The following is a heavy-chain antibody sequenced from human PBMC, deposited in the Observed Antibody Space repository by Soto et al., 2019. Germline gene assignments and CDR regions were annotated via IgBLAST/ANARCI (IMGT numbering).Heavy chain of an antibody. CDR3: VRDLLGSGGHFDY. CDR1: GFTFGSYW. V-gene: IGHV3-7*01. Sequence: EVQLVESGGGLVQPGGSLRLSCAVSGFTFGSYWMNWVRLIPGKGLEWVAYIKPDGSATYYVDSVKGRITISRDNAKNSLYLQMNSLRAEDAAVYHCVRDLLGSGGHFDYWGQGTLVTVSS. CDR2: IKPDGSAT. J-gene: IGHJ4*02. D-gene: IGHD7-27*01.